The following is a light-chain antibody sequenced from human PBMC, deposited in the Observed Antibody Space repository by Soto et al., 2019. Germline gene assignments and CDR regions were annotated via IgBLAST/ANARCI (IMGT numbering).Light chain of an antibody. CDR3: MQGGHWPWT. J-gene: IGKJ1*01. CDR1: QALVYSDGDTY. Sequence: EVVMTQSPLSLPVTLGQPASISCRSTQALVYSDGDTYLNWFQQRPGQSPRRLIYQVSKRDSGVPDRFSGSGSGTDFTLKISRVESEDVGFYYCMQGGHWPWTFGQGTKVEIK. V-gene: IGKV2-30*01. CDR2: QVS.